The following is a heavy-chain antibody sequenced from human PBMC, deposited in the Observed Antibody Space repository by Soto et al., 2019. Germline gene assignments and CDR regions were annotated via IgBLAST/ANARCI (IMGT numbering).Heavy chain of an antibody. D-gene: IGHD3-16*01. CDR2: IYWDDDT. CDR3: AHAFGGTSWPNDAFDV. V-gene: IGHV2-5*02. J-gene: IGHJ3*01. CDR1: GFSFSADGVG. Sequence: HITLKESGPTLVKPTQTLTLTCIFSGFSFSADGVGVGWIRQPPGKTLEWLALIYWDDDTRYRPSLKSRLTITKDSSNNQVVLAMTNLDPLDTATYYCAHAFGGTSWPNDAFDVWSEGTVVTVSS.